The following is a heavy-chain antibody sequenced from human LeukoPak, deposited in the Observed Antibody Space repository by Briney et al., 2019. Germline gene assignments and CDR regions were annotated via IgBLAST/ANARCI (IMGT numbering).Heavy chain of an antibody. CDR2: ISSSGSTI. J-gene: IGHJ4*02. Sequence: GGSLRLSCAASGFTFSDYYMSWIRQAPGKGLEWVSYISSSGSTIYYADSVKGRFTISRDNAKNSLYLQMNSLRAEDTAVYYCARDLFLAAGTSLVDYWGQGTLVTVSS. CDR1: GFTFSDYY. CDR3: ARDLFLAAGTSLVDY. D-gene: IGHD6-13*01. V-gene: IGHV3-11*04.